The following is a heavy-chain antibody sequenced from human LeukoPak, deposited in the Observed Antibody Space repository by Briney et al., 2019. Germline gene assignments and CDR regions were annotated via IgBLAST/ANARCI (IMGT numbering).Heavy chain of an antibody. J-gene: IGHJ4*02. CDR2: INNDGRST. V-gene: IGHV3-74*01. CDR1: GFTFSTYT. Sequence: GGSLRLSCAASGFTFSTYTIHWVRQVPGKGLMWVSRINNDGRSTTYADSVKGRFTISRDNSKNTLYLQMNSLRAEDTAVYYCAKGGSGSSGYYYYYFDYWGQGTLVTVSS. D-gene: IGHD3-22*01. CDR3: AKGGSGSSGYYYYYFDY.